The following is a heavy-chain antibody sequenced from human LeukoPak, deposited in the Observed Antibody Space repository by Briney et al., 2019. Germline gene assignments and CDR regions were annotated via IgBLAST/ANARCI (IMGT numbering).Heavy chain of an antibody. V-gene: IGHV3-30*02. J-gene: IGHJ4*02. D-gene: IGHD2-2*01. CDR3: AKSPLIVVVPAAEYYFDY. Sequence: GGSLRLSCAASGFTFSSYAMHWVGQAPGKGLEGVAFIRYDGSNKYYADSVKGRFTISRDNSKNTLYLQMNSLRAEDTAVYYCAKSPLIVVVPAAEYYFDYWGQGTLVTVSS. CDR2: IRYDGSNK. CDR1: GFTFSSYA.